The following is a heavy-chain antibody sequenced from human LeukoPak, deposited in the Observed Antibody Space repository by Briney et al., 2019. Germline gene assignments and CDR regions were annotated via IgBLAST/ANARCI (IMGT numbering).Heavy chain of an antibody. D-gene: IGHD2-21*02. CDR1: GFTFCSYQ. Sequence: GVSVRLSCAASGFTFCSYQVHWLRQAPGKGREGVSYNSSSGSNILYAVSVKGSFTISRDNAENSVYVQVKSVSGEDRCVLFCATDCGGSPPFYYSGQGDLLSVSS. J-gene: IGHJ4*02. CDR2: NSSSGSNI. CDR3: ATDCGGSPPFYY. V-gene: IGHV3-48*03.